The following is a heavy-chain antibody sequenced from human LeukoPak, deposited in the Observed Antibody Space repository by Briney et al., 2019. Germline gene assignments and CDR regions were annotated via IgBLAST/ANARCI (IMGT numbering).Heavy chain of an antibody. D-gene: IGHD5-24*01. Sequence: GGPLRLSCAAAVHTFSSNSMNWVPQAPGKRLEWVSCISSSSSYIYYAVSVKGRFTISRDNAKNSLYLQMNSLRAEDTAVYYCARDGRDGYNYWGQGTLVTVSS. J-gene: IGHJ4*02. V-gene: IGHV3-21*01. CDR2: ISSSSSYI. CDR3: ARDGRDGYNY. CDR1: VHTFSSNS.